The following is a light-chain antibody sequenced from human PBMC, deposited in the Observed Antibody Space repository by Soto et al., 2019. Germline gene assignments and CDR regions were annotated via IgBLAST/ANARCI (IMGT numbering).Light chain of an antibody. J-gene: IGKJ3*01. V-gene: IGKV3-15*01. CDR2: GAS. Sequence: EIVMTQSPATLSVSPGERATLSCRASQSVSSNLAWYQQKPGQAHRLLIYGASTRATGIPARFSGSGSGTELTLTISSLQSEDFAVYYCQQYNNWPGTFGPGTKVDIK. CDR1: QSVSSN. CDR3: QQYNNWPGT.